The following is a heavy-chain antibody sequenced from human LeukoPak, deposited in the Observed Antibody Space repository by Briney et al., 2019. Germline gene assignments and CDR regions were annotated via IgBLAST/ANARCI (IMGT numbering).Heavy chain of an antibody. Sequence: PSQTLSLTCTVSGGSISSGDYYWSWIRQPPGKGLEWIGYIYYSGSTNYNSSLKSRVTISVDTSKNQFSLKLSSVTAADTAVYYCARDQGGFRSGWFDPWGQGTLVTVSS. CDR3: ARDQGGFRSGWFDP. J-gene: IGHJ5*02. V-gene: IGHV4-61*08. D-gene: IGHD6-19*01. CDR2: IYYSGST. CDR1: GGSISSGDYY.